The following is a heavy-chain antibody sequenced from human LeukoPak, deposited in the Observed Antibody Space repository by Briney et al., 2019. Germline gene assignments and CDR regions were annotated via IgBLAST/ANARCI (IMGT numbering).Heavy chain of an antibody. V-gene: IGHV3-7*01. CDR1: GIILSSYW. D-gene: IGHD3-16*01. CDR2: IKQDGSEK. J-gene: IGHJ4*02. CDR3: ARDWVDY. Sequence: GGSLRLSCAASGIILSSYWMSWVRQAPGKGLEWVANIKQDGSEKYYVDSVKGRFTISRDNAKNSLYLQMNSLRAEDTAVYYCARDWVDYWGQGTLVTVSS.